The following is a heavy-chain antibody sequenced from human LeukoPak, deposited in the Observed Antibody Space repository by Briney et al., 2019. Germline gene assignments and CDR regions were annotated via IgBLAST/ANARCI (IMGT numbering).Heavy chain of an antibody. Sequence: PGGSLRLSCAASGFTFSSYAMSWVRQAPGKGLEWVANIKQDGSEKYYVDSVKGRFTISRDNAKNSLYLQMSSLRDEDTAVYYCAQKGGTDHWGQGTLVTVSS. D-gene: IGHD2-15*01. J-gene: IGHJ4*02. CDR1: GFTFSSYA. CDR3: AQKGGTDH. V-gene: IGHV3-7*01. CDR2: IKQDGSEK.